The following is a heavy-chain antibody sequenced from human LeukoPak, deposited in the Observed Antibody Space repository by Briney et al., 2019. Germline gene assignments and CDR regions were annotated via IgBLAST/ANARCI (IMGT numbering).Heavy chain of an antibody. D-gene: IGHD3-10*01. CDR1: GFTFSNAW. Sequence: GGSLRLSCAGSGFTFSNAWMTWVRQAPGKGLEWVGRVRSKTDGGTTDYAAPVKGKFTISRDDSKNTLYLQMNSLNTEDTAVYYCTTPYYYGSGTITPIYYFDYWGQGTLVTVSS. CDR2: VRSKTDGGTT. J-gene: IGHJ4*02. V-gene: IGHV3-15*01. CDR3: TTPYYYGSGTITPIYYFDY.